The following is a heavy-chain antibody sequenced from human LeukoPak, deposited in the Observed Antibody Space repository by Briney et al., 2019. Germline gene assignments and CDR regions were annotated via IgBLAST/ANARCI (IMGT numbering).Heavy chain of an antibody. D-gene: IGHD6-19*01. CDR2: INHSGGI. CDR3: ASERRYSSGRWDYYFDY. Sequence: SETLSLTCAVYGGSFSSYYWGWIRQPPGKGLEWIGEINHSGGINYNPSLKSRVTISVDTPKDQFSLKLSSVTAADTAVYYCASERRYSSGRWDYYFDYWGQGTLVAVSS. J-gene: IGHJ4*02. CDR1: GGSFSSYY. V-gene: IGHV4-34*01.